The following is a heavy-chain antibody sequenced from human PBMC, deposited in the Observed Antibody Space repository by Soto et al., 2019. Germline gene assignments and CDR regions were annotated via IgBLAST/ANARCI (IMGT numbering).Heavy chain of an antibody. D-gene: IGHD3-22*01. CDR3: ATASPPGRYYYDT. CDR2: ISAHNGNT. CDR1: GYTFTSYG. V-gene: IGHV1-18*01. Sequence: ASVKVSCKASGYTFTSYGITWVRQAPGQGLEWMGWISAHNGNTDYAQKLQGRVTMTTDTSTSTAYMELRSLRSDDTAVYYCATASPPGRYYYDTWGQGTLVTVSS. J-gene: IGHJ4*02.